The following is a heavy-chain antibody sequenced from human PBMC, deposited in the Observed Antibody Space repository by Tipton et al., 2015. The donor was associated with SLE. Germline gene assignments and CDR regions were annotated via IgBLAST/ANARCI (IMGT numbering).Heavy chain of an antibody. CDR1: GFTVSSNY. V-gene: IGHV3-66*01. D-gene: IGHD1-14*01. Sequence: SLRLSCAASGFTVSSNYMSWVRQAPGKGLEWVSVIYSGGSTYYADSVKGRFTISRDNAKNSLYLQMNSLRAEDTAVYYCARDDAAPGGAFDIWGQGTMVTVSS. CDR3: ARDDAAPGGAFDI. CDR2: IYSGGST. J-gene: IGHJ3*02.